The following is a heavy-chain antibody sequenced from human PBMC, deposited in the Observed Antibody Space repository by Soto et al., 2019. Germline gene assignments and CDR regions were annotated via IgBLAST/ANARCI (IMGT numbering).Heavy chain of an antibody. V-gene: IGHV1-3*01. CDR1: GYTFTSYA. D-gene: IGHD3-3*01. CDR3: ARTMALEMYYDFWSGPFYFDY. J-gene: IGHJ4*02. Sequence: ASVKVSCKASGYTFTSYAMHWVRQAPGQRLEWMGWINAGNGNTKYSQKIQGRVTITRDTSASTAYMELSSLRSEDTAVYYCARTMALEMYYDFWSGPFYFDYWGQGTLVTVSS. CDR2: INAGNGNT.